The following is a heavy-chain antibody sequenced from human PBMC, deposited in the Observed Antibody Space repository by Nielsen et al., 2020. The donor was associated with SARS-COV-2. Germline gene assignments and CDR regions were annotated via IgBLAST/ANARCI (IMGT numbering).Heavy chain of an antibody. J-gene: IGHJ4*02. CDR3: VLTTHFFDF. CDR2: IKSDGSEK. D-gene: IGHD4/OR15-4a*01. CDR1: GVTFSTYG. Sequence: GESLKISCVVSGVTFSTYGMNWVRQAPGGGLEWVANIKSDGSEKFYLDSVKGRFTISRDNAKNSLYLQLSSLRVEDTALYYCVLTTHFFDFWGQGTLVTVSS. V-gene: IGHV3-7*05.